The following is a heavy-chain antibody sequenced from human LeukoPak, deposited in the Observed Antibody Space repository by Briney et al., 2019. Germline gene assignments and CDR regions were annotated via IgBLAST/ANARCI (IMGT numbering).Heavy chain of an antibody. CDR1: GYTFTSHA. V-gene: IGHV7-4-1*02. J-gene: IGHJ4*02. D-gene: IGHD2-8*01. CDR3: ARMGYCTRATCGGAFDF. CDR2: INTNTENP. Sequence: ASVKVSCKASGYTFTSHAMNWVRQAPGQGLEWMGWINTNTENPAYAQGFTGRFVFSLDTSVSTAYLQINSLKTEDTAVYYCARMGYCTRATCGGAFDFWGQGTLVTVSS.